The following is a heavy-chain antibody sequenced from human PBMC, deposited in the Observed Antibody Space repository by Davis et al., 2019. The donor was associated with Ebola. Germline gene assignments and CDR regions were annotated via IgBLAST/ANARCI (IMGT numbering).Heavy chain of an antibody. V-gene: IGHV5-51*01. J-gene: IGHJ3*02. Sequence: GESLKISCKASGDNFATHWIGWVRQMPGKGLEWMGMVYPADADTRYGPPFQGQVTISADKSISTAYLQWSGLKASDTAMYYCARSRYSGSYRDAFDIWGQGTVVTVSS. CDR1: GDNFATHW. D-gene: IGHD1-26*01. CDR3: ARSRYSGSYRDAFDI. CDR2: VYPADADT.